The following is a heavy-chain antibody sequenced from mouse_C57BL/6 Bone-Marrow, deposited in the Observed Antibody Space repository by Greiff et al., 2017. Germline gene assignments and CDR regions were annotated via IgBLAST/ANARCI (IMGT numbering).Heavy chain of an antibody. V-gene: IGHV1-42*01. CDR3: ARYLRWLHVDY. Sequence: EVQLQQSGPELVKPGASVKISCKASGYSFTGYYMNWVKQSPEKSLEWIGAINPSTGGTTYNQKFKAKATLTVDKSSSTAYMQLKSLTSEDSAVYYCARYLRWLHVDYWGQGTSVTVSS. CDR2: INPSTGGT. D-gene: IGHD2-2*01. J-gene: IGHJ4*01. CDR1: GYSFTGYY.